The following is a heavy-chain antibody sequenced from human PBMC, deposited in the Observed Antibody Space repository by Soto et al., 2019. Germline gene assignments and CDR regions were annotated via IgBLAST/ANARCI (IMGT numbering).Heavy chain of an antibody. D-gene: IGHD2-15*01. CDR1: GGSISSYY. Sequence: SETLSLTCTVSGGSISSYYWSWIRQPPGKGLEWIGYMYYGGRTNYNPSLKSRVTISVDTSKMQVSLKLSSVTAADTAVYFCARGTPSPLIVRSSRGTWFDPWGQGTLVTVSS. CDR2: MYYGGRT. CDR3: ARGTPSPLIVRSSRGTWFDP. J-gene: IGHJ5*02. V-gene: IGHV4-59*08.